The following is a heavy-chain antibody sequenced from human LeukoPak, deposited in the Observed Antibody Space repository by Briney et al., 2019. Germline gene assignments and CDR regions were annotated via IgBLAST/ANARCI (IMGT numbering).Heavy chain of an antibody. V-gene: IGHV4-59*01. CDR3: ARENPSGYYNRPIDY. D-gene: IGHD3-22*01. J-gene: IGHJ4*02. Sequence: NSSETLSLICTVSGASISSYYWSWIRQPPGKGLEWIGDIYYSGSIKYNPSLKGRVTMSVDTSKNQFSLKLSSVTAADTAIYYCARENPSGYYNRPIDYWGQGTLVTVSS. CDR2: IYYSGSI. CDR1: GASISSYY.